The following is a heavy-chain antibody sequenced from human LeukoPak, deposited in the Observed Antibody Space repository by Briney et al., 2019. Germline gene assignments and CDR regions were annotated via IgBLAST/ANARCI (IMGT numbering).Heavy chain of an antibody. D-gene: IGHD4-23*01. J-gene: IGHJ4*02. CDR1: GGSISSYY. Sequence: PSETLSLTCTVSGGSISSYYWSWIRQPPGKGLEWIGYIYYSGSTNYNPSLKSRVTISVDTSKNQFSLKLSSVTAADTAVYYCAREMSRDGGFCYWGQGTLVTVSS. CDR2: IYYSGST. CDR3: AREMSRDGGFCY. V-gene: IGHV4-59*01.